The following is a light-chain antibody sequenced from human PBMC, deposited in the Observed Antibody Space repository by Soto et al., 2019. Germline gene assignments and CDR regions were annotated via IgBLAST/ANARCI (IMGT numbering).Light chain of an antibody. V-gene: IGKV3-11*01. CDR1: QSVSSY. J-gene: IGKJ2*01. CDR3: QQRSNWPPT. Sequence: EIVLTQSPATLSLSPGERATLSCRASQSVSSYLAWYQQKPGQAPRLLIYDASNRATGIPARFSGSGSGTDFTLTISSLEPEDFAVYDCQQRSNWPPTFGQGTKLE. CDR2: DAS.